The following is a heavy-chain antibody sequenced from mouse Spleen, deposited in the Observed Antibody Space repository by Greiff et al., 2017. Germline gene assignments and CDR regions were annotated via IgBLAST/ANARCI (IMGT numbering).Heavy chain of an antibody. CDR1: GDSITSGY. D-gene: IGHD1-1*01. V-gene: IGHV3-8*02. J-gene: IGHJ4*01. CDR2: ISYSGST. CDR3: ASHYYGSSYYAMDY. Sequence: ESGPSLVKPSQTLSLTCSVTGDSITSGYWNWIRKFPGNKLEYMGYISYSGSTYYHPSLKSRISITRDTSKNQYYLQLNSVTTEDTATYYCASHYYGSSYYAMDYWGQGTSVTVSS.